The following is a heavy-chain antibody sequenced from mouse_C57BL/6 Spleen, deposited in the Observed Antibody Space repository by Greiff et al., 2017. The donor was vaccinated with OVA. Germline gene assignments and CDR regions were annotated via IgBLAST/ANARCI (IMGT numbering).Heavy chain of an antibody. CDR2: IYPGSGNT. CDR1: GYTFTDYY. V-gene: IGHV1-76*01. CDR3: ARDGYYGSPYYFDY. J-gene: IGHJ2*01. Sequence: VKLVESGAELVRPGASVKLSCKASGYTFTDYYINWVKQRPGQGLEWIARIYPGSGNTYYNEKFKGKATLTAEKSSSTAYMQLSSLTSEDSAVYFCARDGYYGSPYYFDYWGQGTTLTVSS. D-gene: IGHD1-1*01.